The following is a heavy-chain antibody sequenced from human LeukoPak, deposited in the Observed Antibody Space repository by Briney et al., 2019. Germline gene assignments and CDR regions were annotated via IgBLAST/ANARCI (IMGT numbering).Heavy chain of an antibody. Sequence: GGSLRLSCAASGFTFSSYCMHWVRQAPGKGLEWVAVIWYDGSNKYYADSVKGRFTISRDNSKNTLYLQMNSLRAEDTAVYYCAGSGTIAVAGHWGGSTWFAPWGQGPLVTVSS. D-gene: IGHD6-19*01. CDR2: IWYDGSNK. CDR1: GFTFSSYC. V-gene: IGHV3-33*01. J-gene: IGHJ5*02. CDR3: AGSGTIAVAGHWGGSTWFAP.